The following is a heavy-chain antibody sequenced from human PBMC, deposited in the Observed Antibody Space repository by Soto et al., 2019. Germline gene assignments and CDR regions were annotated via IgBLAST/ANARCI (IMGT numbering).Heavy chain of an antibody. CDR3: ARDRQWLVRRGYYYGMDV. J-gene: IGHJ6*02. CDR2: ISACNGNT. Sequence: QVQLVQSGAEVKKPGASVKVSCKASGYTFTSYGISWVRQAPGQGLEWMGWISACNGNTNYAQKLQGRVTMTTDTATSTAYMELRSLRSDDTAVYYCARDRQWLVRRGYYYGMDVWGQGTTVTVSS. D-gene: IGHD6-19*01. CDR1: GYTFTSYG. V-gene: IGHV1-18*04.